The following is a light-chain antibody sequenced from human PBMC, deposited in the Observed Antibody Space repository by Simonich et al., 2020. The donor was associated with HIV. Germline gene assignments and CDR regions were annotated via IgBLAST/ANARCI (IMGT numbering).Light chain of an antibody. Sequence: NFMLTQPHSVSESPGKTVTISCTRSSGSIASNYVQWYQQRTCSAPTTVIYEDNQRPSGVPDRFAGSSDSSSNSASLTISGLKTEDEADYYCQSYDSSNQVFGGGTKLTVL. J-gene: IGLJ3*02. V-gene: IGLV6-57*03. CDR1: SGSIASNY. CDR2: EDN. CDR3: QSYDSSNQV.